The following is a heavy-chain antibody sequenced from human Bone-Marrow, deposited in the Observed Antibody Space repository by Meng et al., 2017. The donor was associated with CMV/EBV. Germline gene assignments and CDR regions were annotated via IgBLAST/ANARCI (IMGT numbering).Heavy chain of an antibody. CDR1: GGSISSSSYF. Sequence: SETLSLTCNVPGGSISSSSYFWGWIRQPPGKGLEWIGNIFNSGTTYYNPSLKSRVTISVDTSKNQFSLRLSSVTAADTAVYYCARDGSTYFYCGMDVWGQGTTVTVSS. CDR2: IFNSGTT. D-gene: IGHD5/OR15-5a*01. V-gene: IGHV4-39*07. CDR3: ARDGSTYFYCGMDV. J-gene: IGHJ6*02.